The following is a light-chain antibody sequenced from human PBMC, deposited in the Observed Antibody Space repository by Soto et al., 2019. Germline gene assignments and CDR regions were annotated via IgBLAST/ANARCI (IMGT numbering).Light chain of an antibody. V-gene: IGKV1-33*01. J-gene: IGKJ4*01. Sequence: DIQMTQSPSSLSASVGDRVTITCQASRDITNYLNWYQQKPGKAPKLLIYDASDLETGVPSRFSGSGSGTDFTFTISSLQPEDTATYYCQQYDHLLTFGGGTKVDIK. CDR2: DAS. CDR1: RDITNY. CDR3: QQYDHLLT.